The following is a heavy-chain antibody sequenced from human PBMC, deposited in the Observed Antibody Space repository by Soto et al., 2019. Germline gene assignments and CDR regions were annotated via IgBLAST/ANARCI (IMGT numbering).Heavy chain of an antibody. CDR1: GFTFSSYA. V-gene: IGHV3-23*01. CDR3: AKEGDFSNTFDH. Sequence: PGGSLRLSCAASGFTFSSYAMSWVRQAPGKGLEWVSAISGSGDSTYYADSVKGRFTISRDSSKNTVYLQMSSLRAEDTAVYYCAKEGDFSNTFDHWGQGTLVTVSS. CDR2: ISGSGDST. J-gene: IGHJ4*02. D-gene: IGHD4-4*01.